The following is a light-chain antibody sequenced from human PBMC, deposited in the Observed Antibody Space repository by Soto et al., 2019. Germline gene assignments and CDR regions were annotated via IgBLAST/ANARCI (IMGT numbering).Light chain of an antibody. CDR3: QQYGSSSYT. CDR1: QSVSSSY. CDR2: GAS. V-gene: IGKV3-20*01. Sequence: EIVLTQSPGTLSLSPVERATLSCRASQSVSSSYLAWYQQKPGQAPRLLIYGASSRATGIPDRFSGSGSGTDFPLTISRLEPEDFAVYYCQQYGSSSYTFGQGTKLEIK. J-gene: IGKJ2*01.